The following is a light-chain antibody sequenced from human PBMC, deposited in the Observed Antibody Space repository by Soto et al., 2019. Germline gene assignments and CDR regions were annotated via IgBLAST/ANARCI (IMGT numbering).Light chain of an antibody. CDR3: QQYGSSLIT. Sequence: EIVLTQSPCTLSLSPGERATLSCMASQSVSSSYLAWYQQKPGQAPRLLVYGASSRATGIPDRFSGSGSGTDFTLTISRLEPEDFAVYYCQQYGSSLITFGQGTKVDIK. CDR1: QSVSSSY. V-gene: IGKV3-20*01. J-gene: IGKJ1*01. CDR2: GAS.